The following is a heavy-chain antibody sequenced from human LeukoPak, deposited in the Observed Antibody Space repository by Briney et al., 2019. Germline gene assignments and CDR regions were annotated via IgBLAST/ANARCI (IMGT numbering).Heavy chain of an antibody. CDR2: ISSDGSNR. D-gene: IGHD3-16*02. J-gene: IGHJ4*02. CDR3: AKDLLYSDVWGSYRPNPLDY. CDR1: GLTFRNYA. Sequence: GGSLRLSCTASGLTFRNYAMQWVRQAPGKGLEWVTVISSDGSNRFYTDSVKGRFTISRDNSMNTLYLQMNSLRAEDTAVYYCAKDLLYSDVWGSYRPNPLDYWGQGTLVTVSS. V-gene: IGHV3-30-3*01.